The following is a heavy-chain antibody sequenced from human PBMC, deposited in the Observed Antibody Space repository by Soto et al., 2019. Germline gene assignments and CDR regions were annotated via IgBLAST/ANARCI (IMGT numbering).Heavy chain of an antibody. J-gene: IGHJ1*01. D-gene: IGHD1-26*01. V-gene: IGHV3-23*01. CDR1: GFTFSSYA. CDR2: ISGSGGST. Sequence: EVQLLESGGGLVQPGGSLRLSCAASGFTFSSYAMSWVRQAPGKGLEWVSAISGSGGSTYYADSVKGRFTISRDNSKYTRYLQMNSLRAEDTAVYYCAKGEWEQHSGFQHWGQGTLVTVSS. CDR3: AKGEWEQHSGFQH.